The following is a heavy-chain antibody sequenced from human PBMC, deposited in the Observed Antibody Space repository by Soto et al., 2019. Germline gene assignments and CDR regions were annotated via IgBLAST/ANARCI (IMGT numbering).Heavy chain of an antibody. CDR2: IYWDDDK. Sequence: QITLKESGPTLVKPTQTLTLTCTFSGFSLRTSGVHVGWIRQPPGKALEWLALIYWDDDKRYSPSLKSRLTITKDTSKTQVVLTMTNMDPVDTATYYCASGGDATYAFDYWGQGPLVTVSS. D-gene: IGHD3-16*01. J-gene: IGHJ4*02. CDR3: ASGGDATYAFDY. CDR1: GFSLRTSGVH. V-gene: IGHV2-5*02.